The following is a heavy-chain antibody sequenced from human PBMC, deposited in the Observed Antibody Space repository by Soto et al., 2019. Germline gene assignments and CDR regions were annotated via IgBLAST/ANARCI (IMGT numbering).Heavy chain of an antibody. D-gene: IGHD5-18*01. V-gene: IGHV4-4*02. J-gene: IGHJ6*02. CDR1: GGSISSSNW. Sequence: QVQLQESGPGLVKPSGTLSVTCAVSGGSISSSNWWNWVRQPPGKGLGRIGEIYHSGSTNYNPSLRSRVTISLDKSKNQFSLRVKSVTAADTAEYYCARAWPSVDSYGSGVMDVWGQGTTVTVSS. CDR2: IYHSGST. CDR3: ARAWPSVDSYGSGVMDV.